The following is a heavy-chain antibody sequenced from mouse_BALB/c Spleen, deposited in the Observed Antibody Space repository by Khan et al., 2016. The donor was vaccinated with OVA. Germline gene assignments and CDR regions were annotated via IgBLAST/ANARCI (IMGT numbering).Heavy chain of an antibody. CDR1: GFNINDTC. CDR3: ARSNSLWPMDY. CDR2: IDPANGDT. V-gene: IGHV14-3*02. J-gene: IGHJ4*01. D-gene: IGHD1-1*01. Sequence: VQLQQSGAELVKPGASVKLSCTASGFNINDTCLHWVKQRPEQGLAWIGRIDPANGDTKYDPKFQAKATITADTPSNIAYLQLSSLTSEDTAVSYCARSNSLWPMDYWGQGTSVTVSS.